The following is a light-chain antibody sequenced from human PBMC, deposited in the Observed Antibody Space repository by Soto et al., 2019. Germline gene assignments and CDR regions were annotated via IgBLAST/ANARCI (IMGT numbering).Light chain of an antibody. J-gene: IGLJ3*02. CDR1: RSNIGNNA. V-gene: IGLV1-44*01. CDR2: NNN. CDR3: ATWDDSLNARGV. Sequence: QPVLTQPPSASGTPGQRVTISCSGSRSNIGNNAVSWYQQFPGTAPKLLIYNNNQRPSGVPDRFSGSKSGTSASLAISGLQSEDESAYYCATWDDSLNARGVFGGGTKLTVL.